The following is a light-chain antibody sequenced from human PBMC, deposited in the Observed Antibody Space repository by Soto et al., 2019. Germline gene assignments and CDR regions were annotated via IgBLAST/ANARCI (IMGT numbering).Light chain of an antibody. CDR2: WAS. Sequence: DIVMTQSPDSLAVSLGERATINCKSSQSVLYSSKNKNYLSWYQQKPGQPPKLLIYWASTRESGVPDQFSGSGYGPDFTLTISSLQAEDVAIYYCQQYYSRLSITFGQGTRLEIK. V-gene: IGKV4-1*01. CDR3: QQYYSRLSIT. J-gene: IGKJ5*01. CDR1: QSVLYSSKNKNY.